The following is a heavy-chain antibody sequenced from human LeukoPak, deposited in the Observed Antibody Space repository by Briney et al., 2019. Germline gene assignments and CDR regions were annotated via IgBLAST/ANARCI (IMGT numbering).Heavy chain of an antibody. CDR1: GFTFSNYW. CDR2: IKGDGSEK. Sequence: GGSLRLSCAASGFTFSNYWMTWVRQAPGKGLEWVGNIKGDGSEKYYVDSVKGRFTISRDNAKNSLYLQMNSLRAEDTAVYYCAKGSYGDSPYWYFNLWGRGTLVTVSS. J-gene: IGHJ2*01. CDR3: AKGSYGDSPYWYFNL. V-gene: IGHV3-7*03. D-gene: IGHD4-17*01.